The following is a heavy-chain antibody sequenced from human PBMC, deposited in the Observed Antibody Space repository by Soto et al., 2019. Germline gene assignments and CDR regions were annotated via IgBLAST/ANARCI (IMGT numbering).Heavy chain of an antibody. CDR1: GYRFTSYW. D-gene: IGHD5-12*01. J-gene: IGHJ5*02. Sequence: GESLKISCRTSGYRFTSYWIAWVRQMPGKGLEWMGIIFPSDSDTRYSPSFQGQVAISADRSTSTVFLQWASLKASDTAVYFCARKDKSGYFNWFDTWGQGTPVTVSS. V-gene: IGHV5-51*01. CDR2: IFPSDSDT. CDR3: ARKDKSGYFNWFDT.